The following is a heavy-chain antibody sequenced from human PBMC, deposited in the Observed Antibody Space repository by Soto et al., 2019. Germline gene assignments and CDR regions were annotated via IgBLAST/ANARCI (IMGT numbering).Heavy chain of an antibody. D-gene: IGHD6-6*01. Sequence: PSETLSLTCTVSGGSVSSGSYYWSWIRQPPGKGLEWIGYIYYSGSTNYNPSLKSRVTISVDTSKNQFSLKLSSVTAADTAVYYCARTFSSSSESYYYYGMDVWGQGTTVTVSS. CDR2: IYYSGST. CDR3: ARTFSSSSESYYYYGMDV. V-gene: IGHV4-61*01. CDR1: GGSVSSGSYY. J-gene: IGHJ6*02.